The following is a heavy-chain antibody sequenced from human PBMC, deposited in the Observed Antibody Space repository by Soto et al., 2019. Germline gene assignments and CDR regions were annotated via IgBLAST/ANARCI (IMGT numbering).Heavy chain of an antibody. Sequence: EVQLVESGGGLVQPGGSLRLSCAASGFTFSSYAMHWVRQAPGKGLEYVSAISSNGGSTYYANSVKGRFTISRDNSNNTLYLQMGSLRAEDMAVYYCARGPGSYVDYRGQGTLVTVSS. J-gene: IGHJ4*02. CDR2: ISSNGGST. CDR3: ARGPGSYVDY. CDR1: GFTFSSYA. V-gene: IGHV3-64*01.